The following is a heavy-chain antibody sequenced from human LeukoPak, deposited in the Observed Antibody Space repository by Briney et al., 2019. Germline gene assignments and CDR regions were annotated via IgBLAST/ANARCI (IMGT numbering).Heavy chain of an antibody. CDR2: ISSGGRT. CDR1: GDSFSSYH. V-gene: IGHV4-59*01. D-gene: IGHD3-16*01. J-gene: IGHJ4*02. CDR3: ARVGRGDHTWGSYYCDH. Sequence: PSETLSLTCTVSGDSFSSYHWGWLRQPPGKGLEWIGYISSGGRTSYNPSLQSRVTISVDTSKNQFSLKLSSVTAADTAVYYCARVGRGDHTWGSYYCDHWGQGTLVSVSS.